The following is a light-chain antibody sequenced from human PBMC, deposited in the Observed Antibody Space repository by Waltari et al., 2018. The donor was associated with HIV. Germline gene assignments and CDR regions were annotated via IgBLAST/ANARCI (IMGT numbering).Light chain of an antibody. J-gene: IGLJ3*02. CDR2: RGG. Sequence: AGLTQPSSVYKGLGQNVTLTCTGNDKNVGHEGAGWLLRHEGHPPEVLSYRGGARPAGISQKYSASRSGNTASLTITGLRVDDEAVYYCSAWDRSLSEWVFGGGTKLTVL. V-gene: IGLV10-54*01. CDR3: SAWDRSLSEWV. CDR1: DKNVGHEG.